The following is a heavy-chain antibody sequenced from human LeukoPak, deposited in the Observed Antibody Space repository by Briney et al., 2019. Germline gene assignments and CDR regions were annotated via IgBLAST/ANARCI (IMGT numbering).Heavy chain of an antibody. J-gene: IGHJ4*02. Sequence: SETLSLTCTVSGGSVSSSSYYWGWIRQPPGKGLEWIGSIYYSGSTYYNPSLKSRVTISVDTSKNQFSLKLSSVTAADTAVYYCARHRGRRYYYDSSGYYYEDYWGQGTLVTVSS. CDR1: GGSVSSSSYY. D-gene: IGHD3-22*01. CDR3: ARHRGRRYYYDSSGYYYEDY. CDR2: IYYSGST. V-gene: IGHV4-39*01.